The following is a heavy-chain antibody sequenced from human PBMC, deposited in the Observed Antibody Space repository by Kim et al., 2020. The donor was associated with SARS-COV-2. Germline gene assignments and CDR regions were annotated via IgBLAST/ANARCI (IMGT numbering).Heavy chain of an antibody. CDR2: IYHTGST. CDR3: ACYPSTGSYFAY. CDR1: GGSFSSYY. Sequence: SETLSLTCTVSGGSFSSYYWSWIRQPPGKGLEWIGYIYHTGSTLYNPSLKSRVTFSVDTSKTQFSLALSAVTAADTAIYYCACYPSTGSYFAYWGQGALVAVAS. D-gene: IGHD3-10*01. V-gene: IGHV4-59*01. J-gene: IGHJ4*02.